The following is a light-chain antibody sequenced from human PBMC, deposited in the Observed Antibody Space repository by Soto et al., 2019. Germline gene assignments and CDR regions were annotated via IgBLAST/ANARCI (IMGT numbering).Light chain of an antibody. Sequence: ELVLTQSPDTLSLSPGERATLSCRASQSVSSDFLVWYQQKPGQAPRLLIYGASSRATGIPDRFSGGGSGTDFILSISRLGPEDFAVYYCQHYDNSPPSVTFGPGTKVDIK. CDR3: QHYDNSPPSVT. V-gene: IGKV3-20*01. CDR2: GAS. J-gene: IGKJ3*01. CDR1: QSVSSDF.